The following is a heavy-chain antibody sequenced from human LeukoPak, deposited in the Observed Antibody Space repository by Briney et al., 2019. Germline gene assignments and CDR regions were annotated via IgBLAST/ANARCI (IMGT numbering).Heavy chain of an antibody. CDR2: IYSSGGT. V-gene: IGHV4-4*07. CDR1: VGSISRYL. CDR3: ARDDFYGDTADY. Sequence: PSETLSLTCPGTVGSISRYLWRWIGQPAGKGLEWIGRIYSSGGTNYNPSLKSRVTMSVDTSKNQFSLKLSSVTAADTAVYYCARDDFYGDTADYWGQGTLVTVSS. D-gene: IGHD4-17*01. J-gene: IGHJ4*02.